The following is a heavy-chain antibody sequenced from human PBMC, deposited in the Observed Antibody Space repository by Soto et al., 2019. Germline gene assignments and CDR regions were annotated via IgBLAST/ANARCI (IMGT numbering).Heavy chain of an antibody. Sequence: QVQLVQSGAEVKKPGSSVKVSCKASGGTLSSYAISWVRQAPGQGLEWMGGIIPIFGTATYAQQFQGRVTITADEATSTAYMELSSLISEDTAVYYCARGLHIVVVLGGVLAYGMDVWGQGTTVTFSS. CDR2: IIPIFGTA. D-gene: IGHD2-21*01. V-gene: IGHV1-69*01. CDR3: ARGLHIVVVLGGVLAYGMDV. J-gene: IGHJ6*02. CDR1: GGTLSSYA.